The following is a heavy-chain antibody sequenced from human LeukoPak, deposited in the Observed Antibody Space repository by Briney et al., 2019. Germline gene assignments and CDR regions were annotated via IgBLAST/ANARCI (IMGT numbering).Heavy chain of an antibody. CDR2: INSDGSDT. CDR1: GFTFSTYW. V-gene: IGHV3-74*01. D-gene: IGHD6-13*01. Sequence: PGGSLRLSCATSGFTFSTYWMHWVRQAPGKGLVWVSRINSDGSDTAYAASVKGRFTISRDNAKNTLDLQMNSLRAEDTAMYHCARGFSQGQQLTLGYWGQGTLVTVSS. J-gene: IGHJ4*02. CDR3: ARGFSQGQQLTLGY.